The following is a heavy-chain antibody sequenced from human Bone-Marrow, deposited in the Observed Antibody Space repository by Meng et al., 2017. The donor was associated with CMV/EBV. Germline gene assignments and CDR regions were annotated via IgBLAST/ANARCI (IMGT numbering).Heavy chain of an antibody. V-gene: IGHV3-30*02. CDR1: GFTFSSYG. D-gene: IGHD1-14*01. CDR3: AKERTGYFDD. J-gene: IGHJ4*02. CDR2: IRYDGSNK. Sequence: GESLKISCAASGFTFSSYGMHWVRQAPGKGLEWVAFIRYDGSNKYYADSVKGRFTISRDNSKNTLYLQMNSLRAEDTAVYYCAKERTGYFDDWGQGTRVTGSS.